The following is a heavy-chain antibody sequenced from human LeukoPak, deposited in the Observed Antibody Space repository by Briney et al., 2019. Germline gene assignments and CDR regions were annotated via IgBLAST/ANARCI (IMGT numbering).Heavy chain of an antibody. CDR1: GFTFSIYG. CDR3: ASYNYDSSGYYRGDAFDI. D-gene: IGHD3-22*01. CDR2: ISSSGRDI. Sequence: PGGSLRLSCAASGFTFSIYGTHWVRQAPGKGLEWLAYISSSGRDIFYADSVKGRFTISRDNAKNSLYLQMNSLRAEDTAVYYCASYNYDSSGYYRGDAFDIWGQGTMVTVSS. J-gene: IGHJ3*02. V-gene: IGHV3-21*04.